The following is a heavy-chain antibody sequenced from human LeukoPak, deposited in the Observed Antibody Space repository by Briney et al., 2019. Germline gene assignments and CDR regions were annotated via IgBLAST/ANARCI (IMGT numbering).Heavy chain of an antibody. J-gene: IGHJ4*02. V-gene: IGHV3-30-3*01. CDR3: ARARGAYLGY. CDR1: GFTFRHYA. Sequence: PGGSLRLSCAGSGFTFRHYAMHWVRPAPGKGLEWVAAISYDGDKKFYVDSVKGRFPISRDNAQSTVFLQMNNLTADDTALYYCARARGAYLGYWGQGTLVTVSS. CDR2: ISYDGDKK. D-gene: IGHD3-16*01.